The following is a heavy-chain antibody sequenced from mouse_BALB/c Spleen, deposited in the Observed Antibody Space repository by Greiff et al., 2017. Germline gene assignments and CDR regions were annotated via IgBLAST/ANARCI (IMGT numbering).Heavy chain of an antibody. CDR2: INPSSGYT. J-gene: IGHJ4*01. Sequence: QVQLQQSAAELARPGASVKMSCKASGYTFTSYTMHWVKQRPGQGLEWIGYINPSSGYTEYNQKFKDKTTLTADKSSSTAYMQLSSLTSEDSAVYYCARWGTVVAPYAMDYWGQGTSVTVSS. CDR1: GYTFTSYT. D-gene: IGHD1-1*01. V-gene: IGHV1-4*02. CDR3: ARWGTVVAPYAMDY.